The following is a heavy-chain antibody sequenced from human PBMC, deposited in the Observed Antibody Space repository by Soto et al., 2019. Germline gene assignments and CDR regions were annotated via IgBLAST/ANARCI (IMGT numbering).Heavy chain of an antibody. CDR2: IRSKANSYAT. CDR1: GFTFSGSA. V-gene: IGHV3-73*02. D-gene: IGHD3-22*01. J-gene: IGHJ6*02. Sequence: EVQLVESGGGLVQPGGSLKLSCAASGFTFSGSAMHWVRQASGKGLEWVGRIRSKANSYATAYAASVKGRFTISRDDSKNTAYLQMNSLKTEDTAVDYCTSSAVIDYDYYYGMDVWGQGTTVTVSS. CDR3: TSSAVIDYDYYYGMDV.